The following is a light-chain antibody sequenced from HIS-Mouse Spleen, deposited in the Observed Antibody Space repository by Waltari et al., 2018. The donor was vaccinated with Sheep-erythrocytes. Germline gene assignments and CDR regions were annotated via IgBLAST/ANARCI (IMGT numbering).Light chain of an antibody. CDR3: YSTDSSGNHWV. J-gene: IGLJ3*02. V-gene: IGLV3-10*01. CDR1: ALPKKY. Sequence: SYELTQPPSVSVSPGQTARIPCSGDALPKKYAYWYQQKSGQAPVLVIYEDSKRPSGIPERFSCSTSGTMATLTISGAQVEDEADYYWYSTDSSGNHWVFGGGTKLTV. CDR2: EDS.